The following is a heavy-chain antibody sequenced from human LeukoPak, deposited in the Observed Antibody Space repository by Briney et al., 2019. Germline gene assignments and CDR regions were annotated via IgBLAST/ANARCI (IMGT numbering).Heavy chain of an antibody. D-gene: IGHD3-3*01. Sequence: ASVKVSCKASGYTFTSYGISWVRQAPGQGLEWMGWISAYNGNTYYAQKLQGRVTMTTDTSTSTAYMELRSLRSDDTAVYYCARGVGVVIITRGGYYFDYWGQGTLVTVSS. CDR2: ISAYNGNT. CDR1: GYTFTSYG. V-gene: IGHV1-18*01. J-gene: IGHJ4*02. CDR3: ARGVGVVIITRGGYYFDY.